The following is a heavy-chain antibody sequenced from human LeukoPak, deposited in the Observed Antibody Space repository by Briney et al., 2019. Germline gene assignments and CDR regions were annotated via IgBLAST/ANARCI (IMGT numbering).Heavy chain of an antibody. Sequence: SETLSLTCTVSGGSISSSSYYWGWIRQPPGKGLEWIGSIYYSGSTYCNPSLKSRVTISVDTSKNQFSPKLSSVTAADTAVYYCARVGSFRLDRTNWFDPWGQGTLVTVSS. CDR2: IYYSGST. J-gene: IGHJ5*02. V-gene: IGHV4-39*07. CDR1: GGSISSSSYY. CDR3: ARVGSFRLDRTNWFDP. D-gene: IGHD2-2*03.